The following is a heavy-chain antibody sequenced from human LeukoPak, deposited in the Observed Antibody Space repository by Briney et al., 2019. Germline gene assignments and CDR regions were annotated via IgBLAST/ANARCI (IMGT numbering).Heavy chain of an antibody. CDR1: GGTFSSYA. D-gene: IGHD5-18*01. Sequence: SVKVSCKASGGTFSSYAISWVRQAPGQGLEWMGRIIPILGIANYAQKFQGRVTITADKSTSTAYMELSSLRSEDTAVYYCARGWGIQLWLSGSYFFWFDPWGQGTLVTVSS. V-gene: IGHV1-69*04. CDR2: IIPILGIA. CDR3: ARGWGIQLWLSGSYFFWFDP. J-gene: IGHJ5*02.